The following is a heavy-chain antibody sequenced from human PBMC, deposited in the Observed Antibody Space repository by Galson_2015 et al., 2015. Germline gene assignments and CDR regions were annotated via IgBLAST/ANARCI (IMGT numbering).Heavy chain of an antibody. CDR2: IISSSNYI. CDR3: TRGPSGAGTFFFDS. V-gene: IGHV3-21*01. Sequence: SLRLSCAASGFTFSHYSMNWVRQAPGKGLEWVSSIISSSNYINYADSVKGRFTISRDNAESSLYLQMNSLRVEDTAVYYCTRGPSGAGTFFFDSWGRGTLVTVSS. D-gene: IGHD1-1*01. CDR1: GFTFSHYS. J-gene: IGHJ4*02.